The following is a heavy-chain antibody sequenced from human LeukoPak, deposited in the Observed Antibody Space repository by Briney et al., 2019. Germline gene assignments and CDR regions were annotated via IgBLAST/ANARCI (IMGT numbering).Heavy chain of an antibody. Sequence: ASVKVSCKASGYTFTTYYMHWVRQAPGQGLEWMGVINPSGGSTTCAQNFQGRVTMTRDTSTSTVYMELSSLRSDDTAVYYCARGTTEGFDPWGRGTLVTVSS. CDR2: INPSGGST. CDR1: GYTFTTYY. CDR3: ARGTTEGFDP. V-gene: IGHV1-46*01. D-gene: IGHD1/OR15-1a*01. J-gene: IGHJ5*02.